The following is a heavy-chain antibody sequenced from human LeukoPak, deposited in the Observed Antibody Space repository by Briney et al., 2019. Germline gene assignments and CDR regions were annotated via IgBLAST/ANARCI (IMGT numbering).Heavy chain of an antibody. J-gene: IGHJ4*02. CDR3: TTSEADVAHTIAVAGPTIDY. D-gene: IGHD6-19*01. Sequence: GGSLRLSCAASGFTFNIHAMSWVRQAPGKGLEWVGRIKSKTDGGTTDYAAPVKGRFTTSRDDSKNTLYLQMNSLKTEDTAVYYCTTSEADVAHTIAVAGPTIDYWGQGTLVTVSS. CDR2: IKSKTDGGTT. V-gene: IGHV3-15*01. CDR1: GFTFNIHA.